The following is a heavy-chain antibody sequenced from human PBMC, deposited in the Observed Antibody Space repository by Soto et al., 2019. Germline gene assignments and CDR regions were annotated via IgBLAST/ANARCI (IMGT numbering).Heavy chain of an antibody. Sequence: QVQLVQSGAEVKKPGASVKVSCKTSGDSFTSYDINWVRQAPGQGLEWLGRMNSNSGNTGYSDNFQGRVSMTRDTSISTAHLELTNLRSDDTAVYYCARGLISRGLVATHWGQGTPVTVSS. J-gene: IGHJ4*02. CDR3: ARGLISRGLVATH. D-gene: IGHD3-10*01. CDR1: GDSFTSYD. V-gene: IGHV1-8*01. CDR2: MNSNSGNT.